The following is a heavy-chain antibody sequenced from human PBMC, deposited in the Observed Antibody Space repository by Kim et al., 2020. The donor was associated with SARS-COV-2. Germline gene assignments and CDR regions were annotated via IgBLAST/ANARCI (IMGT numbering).Heavy chain of an antibody. CDR2: IYYSGST. V-gene: IGHV4-31*03. D-gene: IGHD4-17*01. J-gene: IGHJ4*02. CDR1: GGSISSGGYY. CDR3: ASGLPSTTVVTGGYFDY. Sequence: SETLSLTCTVSGGSISSGGYYWSWIRQHPGKGLEWIGYIYYSGSTYYNPSLKSRVTISVDTSKNQFSLKLSSVTAADTAVYYCASGLPSTTVVTGGYFDYWGQGSLVTVSS.